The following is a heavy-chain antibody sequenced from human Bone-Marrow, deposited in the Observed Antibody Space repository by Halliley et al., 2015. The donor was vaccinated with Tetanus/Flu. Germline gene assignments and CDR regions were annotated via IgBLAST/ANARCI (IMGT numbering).Heavy chain of an antibody. CDR3: ARDHGLYGDYVY. J-gene: IGHJ4*02. Sequence: EWVSIIYNSGTTYYADSVKGRFTISRDKSKNTVYLQMNRLRAEDTAVYYCARDHGLYGDYVYWGQGTLVTVSS. CDR2: IYNSGTT. D-gene: IGHD4-17*01. V-gene: IGHV3-53*01.